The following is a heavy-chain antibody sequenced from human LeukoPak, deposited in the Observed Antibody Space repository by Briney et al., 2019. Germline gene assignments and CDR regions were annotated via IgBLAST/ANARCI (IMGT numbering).Heavy chain of an antibody. CDR2: IYYSGST. J-gene: IGHJ4*02. D-gene: IGHD6-19*01. CDR3: ARHVGGEAVAVDY. V-gene: IGHV4-39*01. CDR1: GGSISSSSYY. Sequence: PSETLSLTCTVSGGSISSSSYYWGWIRQPPGKGLEWIGSIYYSGSTYYNPSLKSRVTISVDTSKNQFSLKLSSVTAADTAVYYCARHVGGEAVAVDYWGQGTLVTVSS.